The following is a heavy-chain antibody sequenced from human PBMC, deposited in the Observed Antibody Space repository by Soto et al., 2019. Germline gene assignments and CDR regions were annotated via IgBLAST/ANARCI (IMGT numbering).Heavy chain of an antibody. Sequence: ASVKVSCKSSGYPFTHYGITWVRQAPGQGLEWMGWISPYNGNTNYAQKLQGRVTMTTDTSTSTAYMELRSLRSDDTAVYYCARVPFTMIVVVIRGAFDIWGQGTMVTVSS. V-gene: IGHV1-18*01. D-gene: IGHD3-22*01. CDR3: ARVPFTMIVVVIRGAFDI. J-gene: IGHJ3*02. CDR2: ISPYNGNT. CDR1: GYPFTHYG.